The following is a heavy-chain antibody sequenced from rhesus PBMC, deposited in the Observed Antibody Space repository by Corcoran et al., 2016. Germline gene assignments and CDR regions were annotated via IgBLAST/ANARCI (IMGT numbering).Heavy chain of an antibody. V-gene: IGHV3-22*01. CDR2: INTGGDNT. Sequence: EVKLVESGGGLVQHGGYLRLSCAASGFPFVTYAMTWPSHAPGKGLQWVSYINTGGDNTWYTDSLKGRFTISRENARNTLYLQMDSLRVDDTAVYYCARQNYGLLDYWGQGVLVTVSA. CDR3: ARQNYGLLDY. CDR1: GFPFVTYA. D-gene: IGHD4-29*01. J-gene: IGHJ4*01.